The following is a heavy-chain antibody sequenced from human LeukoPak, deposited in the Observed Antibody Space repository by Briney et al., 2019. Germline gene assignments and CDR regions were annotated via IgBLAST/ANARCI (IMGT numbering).Heavy chain of an antibody. CDR1: GFTFSNAW. CDR2: IKSKTDGGTT. V-gene: IGHV3-15*01. J-gene: IGHJ4*02. CDR3: TTGATYYYGSGSYYPFDY. D-gene: IGHD3-10*01. Sequence: GGSLRLSCAASGFTFSNAWMSWVRQAPGKGLEWVGRIKSKTDGGTTDYAAPVKGRFTISRDDSKNTLHLQMNSLKTEDTAVYYCTTGATYYYGSGSYYPFDYWGQGTLVTVSS.